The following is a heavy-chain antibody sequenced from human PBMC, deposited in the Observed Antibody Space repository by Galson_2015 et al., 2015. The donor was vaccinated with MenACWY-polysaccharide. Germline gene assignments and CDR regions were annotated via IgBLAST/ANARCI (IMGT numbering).Heavy chain of an antibody. CDR2: INAGNGST. CDR3: ARETPGYCTGCIFEDFHY. J-gene: IGHJ4*02. V-gene: IGHV1-3*01. Sequence: SVKVSCKASGYSFTSYAIHWVRQAPGQRLEWMGWINAGNGSTKYSQNFQGRVTITRDTSANTTYMELSSLTSEDTAVYYCARETPGYCTGCIFEDFHYSGQGTLVTVSS. CDR1: GYSFTSYA. D-gene: IGHD2-8*02.